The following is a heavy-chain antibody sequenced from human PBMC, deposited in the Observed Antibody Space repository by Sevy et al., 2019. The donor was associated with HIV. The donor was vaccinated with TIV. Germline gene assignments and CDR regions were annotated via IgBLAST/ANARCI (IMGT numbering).Heavy chain of an antibody. CDR1: TFTFSSYS. Sequence: GGSLRLSCAASTFTFSSYSMHWVRQAPGKGLEWVSYISSSSGTRYYADSVKGRFTISRGNAKNSLFLQMNSLRDEDTAVYYCASRGYCGGGSCYSGPNDYWGQGTLVTVSS. D-gene: IGHD2-15*01. CDR3: ASRGYCGGGSCYSGPNDY. J-gene: IGHJ4*02. V-gene: IGHV3-48*02. CDR2: ISSSSGTR.